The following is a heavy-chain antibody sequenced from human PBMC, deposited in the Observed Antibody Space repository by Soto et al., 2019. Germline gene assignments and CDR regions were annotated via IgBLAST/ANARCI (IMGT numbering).Heavy chain of an antibody. CDR2: IYYSGST. V-gene: IGHV4-39*01. Sequence: SETLSLTCTVSGGSISNSSYYWGWIRQPPGKGLEWIGSIYYSGSTYYNPSLKSRVTISVDTSKNQFSLKLSSVTAADTAVYYCARQGNEQLVRLGWFDPWGQGTLVTVSS. CDR3: ARQGNEQLVRLGWFDP. CDR1: GGSISNSSYY. D-gene: IGHD6-6*01. J-gene: IGHJ5*02.